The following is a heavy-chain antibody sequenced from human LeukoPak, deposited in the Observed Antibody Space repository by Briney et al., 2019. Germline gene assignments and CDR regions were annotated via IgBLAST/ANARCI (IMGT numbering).Heavy chain of an antibody. J-gene: IGHJ4*02. V-gene: IGHV3-23*01. CDR2: ISGSGGNT. CDR1: GFTFDDYA. CDR3: AKERRITMAGTVDYFDY. Sequence: GGSLRLSCAASGFTFDDYAMHWVRQAPGKWLEWVSSISGSGGNTYYADSVKGRFTISRDNSKNTLYLQMNSLRAKDSAVYYCAKERRITMAGTVDYFDYWGQGTLVTVSS. D-gene: IGHD6-19*01.